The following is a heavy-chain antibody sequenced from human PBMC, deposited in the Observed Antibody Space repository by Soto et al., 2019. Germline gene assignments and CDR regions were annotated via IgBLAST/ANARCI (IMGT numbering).Heavy chain of an antibody. Sequence: LSLTCTVSGGSISSYYWSWIRQPPGKGLEWIGYIYYSGSTNYNPSLKSRVTISVDTSKNQFSLKLSSVTAADTAVYYCARSAAAGTRVSAFRIDYWGQGTLVTVSS. CDR2: IYYSGST. J-gene: IGHJ4*02. V-gene: IGHV4-59*01. D-gene: IGHD6-13*01. CDR3: ARSAAAGTRVSAFRIDY. CDR1: GGSISSYY.